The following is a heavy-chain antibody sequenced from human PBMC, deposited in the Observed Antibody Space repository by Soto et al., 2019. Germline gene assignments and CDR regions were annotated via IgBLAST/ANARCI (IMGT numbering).Heavy chain of an antibody. Sequence: GGSLRLSCAASGFTFSSYGMHWVRQAPGKGLEWVAVIWYDGSNKYYADSVKGRFTISRDNSKNTLYLQMNSLRAEDTAVYYCARGGYSYGSDYYYYYGMDVWGQGTTVTVSS. CDR2: IWYDGSNK. CDR3: ARGGYSYGSDYYYYYGMDV. V-gene: IGHV3-33*01. CDR1: GFTFSSYG. J-gene: IGHJ6*02. D-gene: IGHD5-18*01.